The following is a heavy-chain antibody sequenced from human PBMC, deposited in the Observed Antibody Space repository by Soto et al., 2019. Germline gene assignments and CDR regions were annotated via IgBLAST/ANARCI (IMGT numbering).Heavy chain of an antibody. CDR3: ARGRNDYIWGSYRHQGWFDP. V-gene: IGHV4-34*01. D-gene: IGHD3-16*02. CDR1: GGSFSGYY. J-gene: IGHJ5*02. CDR2: INHSGST. Sequence: QVQLQQWGAGLLKPSETLSLTCAVYGGSFSGYYWSWIRQPPGKGLEWIGEINHSGSTNYNPSLKSRVTISVDTSKNQFSLKLSSVTAADTAVYYCARGRNDYIWGSYRHQGWFDPWGQGTLVTVSS.